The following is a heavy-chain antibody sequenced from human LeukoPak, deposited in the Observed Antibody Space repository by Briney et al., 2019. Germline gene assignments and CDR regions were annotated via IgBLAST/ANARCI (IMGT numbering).Heavy chain of an antibody. J-gene: IGHJ6*02. V-gene: IGHV3-53*01. CDR1: GFTVSSNY. Sequence: GGSLRLSCAASGFTVSSNYMSWVRQAPGKGLEWVSVIYSGGSTYYADSVKGRFTISRDSSKNTLYLQMNSLRAEDTAVYYCARAFETYYDFWSGYYTGLYYYGMDVWGQGTTVTVSS. D-gene: IGHD3-3*01. CDR2: IYSGGST. CDR3: ARAFETYYDFWSGYYTGLYYYGMDV.